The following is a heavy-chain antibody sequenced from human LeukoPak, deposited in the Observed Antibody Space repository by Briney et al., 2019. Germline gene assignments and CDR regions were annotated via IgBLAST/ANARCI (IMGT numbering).Heavy chain of an antibody. CDR2: IRSSGTTF. CDR1: GLPSKFYG. D-gene: IGHD5-18*01. J-gene: IGHJ4*02. V-gene: IGHV3-48*03. Sequence: GGPLSLSCVALGLPSKFYGLNWVGRPPGKGWEGVSYIRSSGTTFYYADSVKGRFTISRDNAKNSLYLQMNSLRAEDTAMYYCARALGGYSYVNDYWGQGTLVTVST. CDR3: ARALGGYSYVNDY.